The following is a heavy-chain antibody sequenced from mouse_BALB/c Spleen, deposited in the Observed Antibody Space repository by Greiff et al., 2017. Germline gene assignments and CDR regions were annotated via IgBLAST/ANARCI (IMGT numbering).Heavy chain of an antibody. J-gene: IGHJ3*01. CDR3: ARHSDYGNYGEAY. V-gene: IGHV5-6*02. CDR2: ISSGGSYT. Sequence: DVMLVESGGDLVKPGGSLKLSCAASGFTFSSYGMSWVRQTPDKRLEWVATISSGGSYTYYPDSVKGRFTISRDNAKNTLYLQMSSLKSEDTAMYYCARHSDYGNYGEAYWGQGTLVTVSA. CDR1: GFTFSSYG. D-gene: IGHD2-1*01.